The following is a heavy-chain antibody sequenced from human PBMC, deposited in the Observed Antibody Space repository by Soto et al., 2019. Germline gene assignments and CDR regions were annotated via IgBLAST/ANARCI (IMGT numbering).Heavy chain of an antibody. V-gene: IGHV4-39*01. CDR1: GGSISSSTYY. D-gene: IGHD6-13*01. Sequence: QLQLQESGPGLVKPSETLSLTCTVSGGSISSSTYYWGWIRQPPGKGLEWIGNIYYTGSTYYNPSLKSRVTISVDTSKNQFSRKLSSVTAADTAVYYCARRIAATGQTFDYWGQGALVTVSS. CDR2: IYYTGST. J-gene: IGHJ4*02. CDR3: ARRIAATGQTFDY.